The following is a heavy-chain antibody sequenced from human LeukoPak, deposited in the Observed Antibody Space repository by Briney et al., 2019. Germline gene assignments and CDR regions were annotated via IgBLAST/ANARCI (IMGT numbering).Heavy chain of an antibody. J-gene: IGHJ4*02. CDR2: ISGSGDIT. CDR3: AKDRDGYTYY. CDR1: GFTFSSYA. D-gene: IGHD5-18*01. V-gene: IGHV3-23*01. Sequence: GGSLRLSCAGSGFTFSSYAMSWVRQAPGKGLEWVSSISGSGDITSYADSVRGRFTISRDNSKNTLYLLMVSLRADDTAIYYCAKDRDGYTYYWGQGNPGHRLL.